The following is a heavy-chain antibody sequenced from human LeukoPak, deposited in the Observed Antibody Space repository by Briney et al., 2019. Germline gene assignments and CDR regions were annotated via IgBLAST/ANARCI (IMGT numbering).Heavy chain of an antibody. CDR2: ISYDGSNK. J-gene: IGHJ4*02. V-gene: IGHV3-30*18. Sequence: GGSLRLSCAASGFTFSSYGMHWVRQAPGKGLEWVAVISYDGSNKYYADSVKGRFTISRDNSKNTLYLQMNSLRAEDTAVYYCAKDRHPDSGSSSWYEVGYWGQGTLVTVSS. CDR3: AKDRHPDSGSSSWYEVGY. CDR1: GFTFSSYG. D-gene: IGHD6-13*01.